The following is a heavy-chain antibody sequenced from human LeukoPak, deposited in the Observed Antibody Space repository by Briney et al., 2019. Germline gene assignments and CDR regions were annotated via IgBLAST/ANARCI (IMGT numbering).Heavy chain of an antibody. J-gene: IGHJ4*02. V-gene: IGHV3-13*01. D-gene: IGHD2-2*02. Sequence: GGSLRLSCAASGFTFSSYDMHWVRQATGKGLEWVSAIGTAGDTYYPGSVKGRFTISRENAKNSLYLQMNSLRSEDTAVYYCARGPDQLLYRYYFDYWGQGTLVTVSS. CDR2: IGTAGDT. CDR3: ARGPDQLLYRYYFDY. CDR1: GFTFSSYD.